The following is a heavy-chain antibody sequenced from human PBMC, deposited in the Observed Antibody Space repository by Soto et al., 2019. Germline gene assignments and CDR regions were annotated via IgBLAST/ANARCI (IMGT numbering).Heavy chain of an antibody. CDR3: AGLTVHNWFDP. J-gene: IGHJ5*02. CDR2: IYYSGST. CDR1: SGSISSSNW. Sequence: SETLSLTCAVSSGSISSSNWWSWVRQPPGKGLEWIEDIYYSGSTNYNPSLKSRVTISVDKSKNQFSLKLSSVTAADTAVYYCAGLTVHNWFDPWGQGTLVTVSS. V-gene: IGHV4-4*02. D-gene: IGHD4-4*01.